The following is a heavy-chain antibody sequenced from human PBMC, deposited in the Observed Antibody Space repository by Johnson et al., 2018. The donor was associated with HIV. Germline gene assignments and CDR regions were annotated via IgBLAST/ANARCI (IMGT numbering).Heavy chain of an antibody. J-gene: IGHJ3*02. D-gene: IGHD3-22*01. Sequence: VQVVESGGGVVQPGRSLRVSCAASGFTFNNYAMHWVRQAPGKGLEWVALISYDGSIGYADSVKGRFTISRDNAKNSLYLQMNSLRAEDTALYYCAKTITMIVVYDAFDIWGQGTMVTVSS. CDR3: AKTITMIVVYDAFDI. V-gene: IGHV3-30-3*02. CDR2: ISYDGSI. CDR1: GFTFNNYA.